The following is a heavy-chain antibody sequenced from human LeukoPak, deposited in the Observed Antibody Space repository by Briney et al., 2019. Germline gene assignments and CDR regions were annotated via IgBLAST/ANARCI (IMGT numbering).Heavy chain of an antibody. V-gene: IGHV3-23*01. CDR3: AKRYCSGGSCSYFDY. CDR2: ISGSGGST. Sequence: GGSLRLSCAASGFTFSSYAMSWVRQAPGKGLGWVSAISGSGGSTYYADSVKGRFTISRDNSKNTLYLQMNSLRAEDTAVYYCAKRYCSGGSCSYFDYWGQGTLVTVSS. D-gene: IGHD2-15*01. J-gene: IGHJ4*02. CDR1: GFTFSSYA.